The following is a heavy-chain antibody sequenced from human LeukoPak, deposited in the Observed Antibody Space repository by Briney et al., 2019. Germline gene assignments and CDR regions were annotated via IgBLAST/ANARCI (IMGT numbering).Heavy chain of an antibody. V-gene: IGHV3-48*03. Sequence: PGGSLRLSCAASGFTFSSHEMNWVRQALGKGLEWVSYISSSGSTIYYADSVKGRFTISRDNAKNSLYLQMNSLRAEDTAVYYCARDRWSSVPNYFDYWGQGTLVTVSS. J-gene: IGHJ4*02. CDR1: GFTFSSHE. CDR2: ISSSGSTI. CDR3: ARDRWSSVPNYFDY. D-gene: IGHD6-19*01.